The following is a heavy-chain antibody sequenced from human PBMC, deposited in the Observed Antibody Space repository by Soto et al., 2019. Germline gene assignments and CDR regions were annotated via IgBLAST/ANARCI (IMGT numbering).Heavy chain of an antibody. J-gene: IGHJ4*02. Sequence: PXGSLRLSCAASGFTFRTYAMSWVRQAPGKGLDWVSAMSGTSGNTYYADSVKGRFTISRDNSKNKLFLQMSSLRAEDTAVYYCAKLDSYGSFDFRGQGALVTVS. V-gene: IGHV3-23*01. D-gene: IGHD5-18*01. CDR3: AKLDSYGSFDF. CDR1: GFTFRTYA. CDR2: MSGTSGNT.